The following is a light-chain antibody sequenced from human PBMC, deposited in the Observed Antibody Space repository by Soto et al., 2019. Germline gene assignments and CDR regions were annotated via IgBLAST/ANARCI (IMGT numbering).Light chain of an antibody. CDR1: KLGDKF. V-gene: IGLV3-1*01. Sequence: SYELTQPPSVSVSPGQTASITCSGDKLGDKFVCWYQQKPGQSPVLVIYQDNKRPSGMPERFSGSNSGNTATLTMSGTQAMDEADYYCQVWDSSSYVFGTGTKLTVL. CDR3: QVWDSSSYV. J-gene: IGLJ1*01. CDR2: QDN.